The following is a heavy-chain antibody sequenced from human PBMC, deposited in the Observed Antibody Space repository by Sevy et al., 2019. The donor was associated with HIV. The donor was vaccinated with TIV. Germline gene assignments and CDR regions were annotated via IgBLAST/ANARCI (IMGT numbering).Heavy chain of an antibody. D-gene: IGHD4-17*01. Sequence: GGSLRLSCAASGFTFSTYGMHWVRQAPGKGLEWVAVIWFDGSNTYYADSVKGPFTISRDIAKNTLHLQMNSLRVEDTAVYYCARDLEFYDYGDYGPAFMPDYWGQGTLVTVSS. J-gene: IGHJ4*02. V-gene: IGHV3-33*01. CDR2: IWFDGSNT. CDR3: ARDLEFYDYGDYGPAFMPDY. CDR1: GFTFSTYG.